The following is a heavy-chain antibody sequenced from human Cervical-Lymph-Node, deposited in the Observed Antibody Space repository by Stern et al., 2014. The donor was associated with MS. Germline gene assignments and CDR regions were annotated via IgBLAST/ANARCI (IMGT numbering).Heavy chain of an antibody. D-gene: IGHD3-3*01. CDR3: ARTPFGSGFYPTFDF. CDR1: GYTFTSNA. Sequence: QVQLVQSGADVRKPGASVKVSCKASGYTFTSNALHWLRQAPGQRLEWMGWINTGIGDTKYSERLQARLTISRDTSATTVQMELSDLRSEDTAVYYCARTPFGSGFYPTFDFWGQGTLVTVSS. J-gene: IGHJ4*02. CDR2: INTGIGDT. V-gene: IGHV1-3*04.